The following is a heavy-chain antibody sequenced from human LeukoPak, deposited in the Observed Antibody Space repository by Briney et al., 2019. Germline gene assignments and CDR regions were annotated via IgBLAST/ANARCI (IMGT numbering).Heavy chain of an antibody. CDR1: GYSFTSYW. CDR2: IYPGDSDT. V-gene: IGHV5-51*01. CDR3: ARRDSETKDLDY. D-gene: IGHD2-15*01. Sequence: GESQKISCKGFGYSFTSYWIGWVRQMPGKGLEWMGIIYPGDSDTRYSPSFQGQVTISADKSISTAYLQWSSLKASDTAIYYCARRDSETKDLDYWGQGTLVTVSS. J-gene: IGHJ4*02.